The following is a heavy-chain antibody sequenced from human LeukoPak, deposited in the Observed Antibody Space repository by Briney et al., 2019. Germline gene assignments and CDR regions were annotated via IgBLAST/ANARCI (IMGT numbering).Heavy chain of an antibody. D-gene: IGHD3-22*01. CDR2: ISAYNGNT. CDR1: GYTFTSYG. V-gene: IGHV1-18*01. Sequence: ASVKVSCKASGYTFTSYGISWVRQAPGQGLEWMGWISAYNGNTNYAQKLQGRVTMTTDTSTSTAYMELRSLRSDDTAVYYCAKINYYYDSSGLNLYYYYGMDVWGQGTTVTVSS. J-gene: IGHJ6*02. CDR3: AKINYYYDSSGLNLYYYYGMDV.